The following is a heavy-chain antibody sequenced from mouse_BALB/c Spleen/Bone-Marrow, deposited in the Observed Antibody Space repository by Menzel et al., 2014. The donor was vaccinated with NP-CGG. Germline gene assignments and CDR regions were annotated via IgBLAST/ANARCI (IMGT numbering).Heavy chain of an antibody. Sequence: LEESGAELVRPGTSVKVSCKASGYAFTNYLIEWVKQRPGQGLEWIGVINPGSGGTNYNEKFKGKATLTADKSSSTAYMQLSSLTSDDSAVYSCARRITVVAPPAYWGQGTLVTVSA. CDR2: INPGSGGT. CDR3: ARRITVVAPPAY. D-gene: IGHD1-1*01. V-gene: IGHV1-54*01. J-gene: IGHJ3*01. CDR1: GYAFTNYL.